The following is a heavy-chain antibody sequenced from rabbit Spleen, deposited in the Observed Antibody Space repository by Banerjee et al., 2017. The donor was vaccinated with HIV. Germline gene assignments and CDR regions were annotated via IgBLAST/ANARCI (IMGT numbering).Heavy chain of an antibody. Sequence: QEQLVESGGGLVQPGGSLKLSCKASGFDFSNYGVSWVRQAPGKGLEWIGYIEPIFGNTYYANWVNGRFTISSHNAQNTLYLQLSSLTAADTATYFCVRGASDSGYYNLWGQGTLVTVS. CDR3: VRGASDSGYYNL. V-gene: IGHV1S47*01. CDR1: GFDFSNYG. CDR2: IEPIFGNT. D-gene: IGHD1-1*01. J-gene: IGHJ4*01.